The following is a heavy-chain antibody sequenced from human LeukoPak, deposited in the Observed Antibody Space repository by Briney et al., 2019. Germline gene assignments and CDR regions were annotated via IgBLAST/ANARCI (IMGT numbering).Heavy chain of an antibody. CDR3: ARDSDIWNCFDS. Sequence: SETLSLTCAVSGGSLRNYYWSWIRQTPGKGLEWIGEINHSGSINYNPSLKSRVTISLDTSKNHFSLKLTSMTASDTAIYYCARDSDIWNCFDSWGQGTLVTVSS. V-gene: IGHV4-34*01. J-gene: IGHJ4*02. CDR2: INHSGSI. D-gene: IGHD3/OR15-3a*01. CDR1: GGSLRNYY.